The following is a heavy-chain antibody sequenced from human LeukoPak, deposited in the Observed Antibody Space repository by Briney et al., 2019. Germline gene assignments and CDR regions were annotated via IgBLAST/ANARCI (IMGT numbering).Heavy chain of an antibody. Sequence: GASVKVSCKASGYSFTDYYMHWVRQAPGQGLEWMGWISAYNGNTNYAQKLQGRVTMTTDTSTSTAYMELRSLRSDDTAVYYCARGGYSSGWYRDYYYYMDVWGKGTTVTVSS. D-gene: IGHD6-19*01. CDR1: GYSFTDYY. CDR3: ARGGYSSGWYRDYYYYMDV. J-gene: IGHJ6*03. CDR2: ISAYNGNT. V-gene: IGHV1-18*04.